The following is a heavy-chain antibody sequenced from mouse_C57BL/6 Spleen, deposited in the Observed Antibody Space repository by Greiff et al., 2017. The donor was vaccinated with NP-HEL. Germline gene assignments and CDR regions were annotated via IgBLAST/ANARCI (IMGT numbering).Heavy chain of an antibody. Sequence: VQLQQSGPELVKPGASVKISCKASGYSFTSYYIHWVKQRPGQGLEWIGWIYPGSGNTKYNEKFKGKATLTADTYSSTAYMQLSSLTSEDSAVYYCAREGLRYSYYDMDYWGQGTSVTVSS. CDR2: IYPGSGNT. V-gene: IGHV1-66*01. J-gene: IGHJ4*01. CDR3: AREGLRYSYYDMDY. D-gene: IGHD1-1*01. CDR1: GYSFTSYY.